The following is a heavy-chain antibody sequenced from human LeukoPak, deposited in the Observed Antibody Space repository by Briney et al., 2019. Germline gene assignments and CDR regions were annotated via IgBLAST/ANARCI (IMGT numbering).Heavy chain of an antibody. CDR3: ARDKAQSGYFQH. CDR2: IYYSGST. CDR1: GGSISSYY. J-gene: IGHJ1*01. Sequence: PSETLSLTCTVSGGSISSYYWSWIRQPPGKGLEWIGYIYYSGSTNYNPSLKSRVTISVDTSKNQFSLKLSSVTAADTAVYYCARDKAQSGYFQHWGQGTLVTVSS. V-gene: IGHV4-59*01.